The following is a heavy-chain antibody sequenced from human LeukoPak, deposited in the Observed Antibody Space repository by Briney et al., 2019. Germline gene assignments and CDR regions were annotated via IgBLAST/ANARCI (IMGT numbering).Heavy chain of an antibody. CDR3: ARGAYTGFDA. V-gene: IGHV3-13*04. D-gene: IGHD5-12*01. CDR2: IGKSGDT. Sequence: GGSLRLSCAASGLSFSTYDMHWVRQATGEGLEWVSGIGKSGDTYYVGSVKGRFTISRDNAKNSLYLQMNSLRSGDTAVYYCARGAYTGFDAWGQGTVVTVSS. CDR1: GLSFSTYD. J-gene: IGHJ3*01.